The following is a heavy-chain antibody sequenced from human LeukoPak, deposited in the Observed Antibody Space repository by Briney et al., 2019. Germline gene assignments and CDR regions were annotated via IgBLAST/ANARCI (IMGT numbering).Heavy chain of an antibody. V-gene: IGHV3-20*04. CDR3: ARMHQAAAGYDFDY. Sequence: GGSLRLSCAASGFTFDDYGMSWVRQAPGKGLEWVSGINWNGGSTGYADSAKGRFTISRDNAKNSLYLRMNSLRAEDTALYYCARMHQAAAGYDFDYWGQGTLVTVSS. CDR2: INWNGGST. J-gene: IGHJ4*02. CDR1: GFTFDDYG. D-gene: IGHD6-13*01.